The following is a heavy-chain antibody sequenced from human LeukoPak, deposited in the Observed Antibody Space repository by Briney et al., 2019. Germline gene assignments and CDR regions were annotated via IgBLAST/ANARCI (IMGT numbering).Heavy chain of an antibody. J-gene: IGHJ6*02. V-gene: IGHV1-2*02. CDR1: GYTFTGYY. D-gene: IGHD3-16*01. Sequence: ASVTVSFTASGYTFTGYYMHWVRQAPGQGLEWMGWINPNSGGTNYAQKFQGRVTMTRDTSISTAYMELSRLRSDDTAVYYCATRMGGYGVGMDVWGQGTTVTVSS. CDR2: INPNSGGT. CDR3: ATRMGGYGVGMDV.